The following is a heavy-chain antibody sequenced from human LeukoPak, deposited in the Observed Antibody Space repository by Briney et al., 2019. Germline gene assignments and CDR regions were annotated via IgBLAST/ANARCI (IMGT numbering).Heavy chain of an antibody. V-gene: IGHV4-39*01. J-gene: IGHJ4*02. CDR1: GGSISSSSYY. CDR3: ARRGRDGYDDY. Sequence: PSGTLSLTCTVSGGSISSSSYYWGWIRQPPGKGLEWIGSIYYSGSTYYNPSLKSRVTISVDTSKNQFSLKLSSVTAADTAVYYCARRGRDGYDDYWGQGTLVTVSS. CDR2: IYYSGST. D-gene: IGHD5-12*01.